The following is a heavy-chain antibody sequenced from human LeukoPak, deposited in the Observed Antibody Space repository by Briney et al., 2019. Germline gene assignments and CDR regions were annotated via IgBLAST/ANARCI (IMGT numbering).Heavy chain of an antibody. V-gene: IGHV3-21*01. CDR2: ISSSSSYI. CDR3: ARGCSGGSCYHYYYYGMDV. Sequence: GGSLRLSCAAPGFTFSSYSMNWVRQAPGKGLEWVSSISSSSSYIYYADSVKGRFTISRDNAKNSLYLQMNSLRAEDTAVYYCARGCSGGSCYHYYYYGMDVWGQGTTVTVSS. CDR1: GFTFSSYS. D-gene: IGHD2-15*01. J-gene: IGHJ6*02.